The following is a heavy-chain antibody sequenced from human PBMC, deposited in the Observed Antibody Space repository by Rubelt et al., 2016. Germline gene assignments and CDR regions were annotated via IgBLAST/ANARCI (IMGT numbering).Heavy chain of an antibody. D-gene: IGHD5-18*01. V-gene: IGHV3-43*02. J-gene: IGHJ4*02. Sequence: YGGGVVQPGRSLRLSCAASGFTFSSYGMPWVLQAPGTGLSLVSLIIWDGGSTYYADSVKGRFTISRDNSKNSLYLQMNSLRTEDTALYSCAKDIKLSRGYSYGYDYWGQGTLVTVSS. CDR3: AKDIKLSRGYSYGYDY. CDR1: GFTFSSYG. CDR2: IIWDGGST.